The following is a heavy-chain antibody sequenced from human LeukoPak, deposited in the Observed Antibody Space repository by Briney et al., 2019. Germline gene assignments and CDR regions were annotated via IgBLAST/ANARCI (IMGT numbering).Heavy chain of an antibody. J-gene: IGHJ4*03. CDR1: GFTFNEYP. V-gene: IGHV3-74*01. D-gene: IGHD5-12*01. Sequence: GGSLRLSCAASGFTFNEYPMHWVRQAPGKGLVWVSRLAGDGSGTNYADSVRGRFTISRDNVKNTLYLQMSTLTAEDTAVYFCARGGFTGPVTAYLDYWGQGTLVTVSS. CDR2: LAGDGSGT. CDR3: ARGGFTGPVTAYLDY.